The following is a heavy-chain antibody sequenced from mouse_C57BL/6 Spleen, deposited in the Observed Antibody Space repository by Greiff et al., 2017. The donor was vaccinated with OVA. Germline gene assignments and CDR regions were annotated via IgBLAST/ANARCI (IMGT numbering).Heavy chain of an antibody. CDR1: GYTFTSYW. CDR3: ARSWDYFDY. J-gene: IGHJ2*01. V-gene: IGHV1-59*01. CDR2: IDPSDSYT. Sequence: QVQLQQPGAELVRPGPSVKLSCKASGYTFTSYWMHWVKQRPGQGLEWIGVIDPSDSYTNYNQKFKGKATLTVDTSSSTAYMQLSSLTSEDSAVYYCARSWDYFDYWGQGTTLTVSS.